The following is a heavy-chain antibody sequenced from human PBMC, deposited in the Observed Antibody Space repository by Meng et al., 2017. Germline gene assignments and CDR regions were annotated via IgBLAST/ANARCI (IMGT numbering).Heavy chain of an antibody. CDR3: ARGSYSFDS. CDR2: AYYRSKWYH. V-gene: IGHV6-1*01. Sequence: QTQLHQSGPGLVKPSQTLSPIWAISGDSVSSNSAAWNWIRQSPSRGLEWLGRAYYRSKWYHDYAESVKSRISIDPDTSKNQFSLQLRSVTPEDSAVYYCARGSYSFDSWGQRTLVTVSS. CDR1: GDSVSSNSAA. J-gene: IGHJ4*02. D-gene: IGHD1-26*01.